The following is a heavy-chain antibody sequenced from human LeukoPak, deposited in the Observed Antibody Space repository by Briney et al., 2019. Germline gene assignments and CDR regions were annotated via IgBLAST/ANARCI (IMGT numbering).Heavy chain of an antibody. CDR3: ASSQRGTMDV. D-gene: IGHD1-1*01. J-gene: IGHJ6*03. CDR2: INHSGST. CDR1: GGSFSGYY. V-gene: IGHV4-34*01. Sequence: SETLSLTCAVYGGSFSGYYWSWIRQPPGKGLEWIGEINHSGSTNYNPSLKSRVTISVDTSKNQFSLKLSSVTAADTAVYYCASSQRGTMDVWGKGTTVTISS.